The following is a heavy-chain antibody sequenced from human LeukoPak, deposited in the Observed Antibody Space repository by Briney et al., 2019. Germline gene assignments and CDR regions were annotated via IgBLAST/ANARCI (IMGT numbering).Heavy chain of an antibody. Sequence: SETLSLTCTVSGGSISSSSYYWGWIRQPPGKGLEWIGSIYYSGSTYYNPSLKSRVTISVDTSKNQFSLKLSSVTAADTAVYYCARETGGIAVAPAFDIWGQGTMVTVSS. J-gene: IGHJ3*02. D-gene: IGHD6-19*01. CDR1: GGSISSSSYY. V-gene: IGHV4-39*07. CDR2: IYYSGST. CDR3: ARETGGIAVAPAFDI.